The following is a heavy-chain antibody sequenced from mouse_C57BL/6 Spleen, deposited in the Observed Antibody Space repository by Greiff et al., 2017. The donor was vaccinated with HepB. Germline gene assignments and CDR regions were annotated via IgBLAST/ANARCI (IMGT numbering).Heavy chain of an antibody. CDR2: INPNNGGT. CDR3: ARAYYYGSSYWYFDV. CDR1: GYTFTDYN. D-gene: IGHD1-1*01. Sequence: SGPELVKPGASVKIPCKASGYTFTDYNMDWVKQSHGKSLEWIGDINPNNGGTIYNQKFKGKATLTVDKSSSTAYMELRSLTSEDTAVYYCARAYYYGSSYWYFDVWGTGTTVTVSS. J-gene: IGHJ1*03. V-gene: IGHV1-18*01.